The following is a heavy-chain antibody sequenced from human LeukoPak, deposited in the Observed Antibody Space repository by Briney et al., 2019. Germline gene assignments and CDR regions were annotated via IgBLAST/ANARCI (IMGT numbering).Heavy chain of an antibody. J-gene: IGHJ3*02. CDR2: TYYRSKWYN. D-gene: IGHD1-26*01. CDR1: GDSVSSSSAA. V-gene: IGHV6-1*01. Sequence: SQTLSLTCAISGDSVSSSSAAWSWIRQSPSRGLEWLGRTYYRSKWYNDYAVSVKSRITINPDTSKNQFSLQLNSMTPEDTAVYYCARREYSGNHKAFDIWGQGTMVTVSS. CDR3: ARREYSGNHKAFDI.